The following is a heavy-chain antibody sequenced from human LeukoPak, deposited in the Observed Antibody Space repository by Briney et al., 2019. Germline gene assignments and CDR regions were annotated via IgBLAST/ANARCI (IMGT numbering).Heavy chain of an antibody. CDR1: GFTFSIYA. D-gene: IGHD3-10*01. J-gene: IGHJ4*02. CDR3: ARQYFFDY. CDR2: ISYDGINK. V-gene: IGHV3-30-3*01. Sequence: PGGSLRLSCEASGFTFSIYAIHWVRQAPGKGLEWVAFISYDGINKYYADSVRGRFTISRDNSNNTLSLQMNSLRAEDTAVYYCARQYFFDYWGQGTLVTVSS.